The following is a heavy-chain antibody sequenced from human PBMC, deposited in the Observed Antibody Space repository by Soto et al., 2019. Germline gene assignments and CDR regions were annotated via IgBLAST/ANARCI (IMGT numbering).Heavy chain of an antibody. CDR3: ARVYSGYSLFDS. D-gene: IGHD3-22*01. Sequence: QVQLQESGPGLVQPSQTLSLTCTVSGGSIGSGTFYWSWIRLHPGEGLEWIGYIFDSGTTYYNPSLKSRVTISVDTSKNQFSLKLRSVTAADTAVYYCARVYSGYSLFDSWGQGILVTVSS. V-gene: IGHV4-31*03. J-gene: IGHJ4*02. CDR1: GGSIGSGTFY. CDR2: IFDSGTT.